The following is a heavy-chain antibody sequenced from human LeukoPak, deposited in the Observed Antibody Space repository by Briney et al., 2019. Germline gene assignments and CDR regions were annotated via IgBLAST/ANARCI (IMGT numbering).Heavy chain of an antibody. J-gene: IGHJ6*03. V-gene: IGHV3-20*04. CDR1: GFTFDDYG. CDR3: ARKQLIDYNYYYMNA. Sequence: GGSLRLSCAASGFTFDDYGMNWVRQAPGKGLEWVSGINWNGESTGYADSVKGRFTISRDNAKNSLYLQMNSLRVEDTALYYCARKQLIDYNYYYMNAWGKGTMVTVSS. CDR2: INWNGEST. D-gene: IGHD6-6*01.